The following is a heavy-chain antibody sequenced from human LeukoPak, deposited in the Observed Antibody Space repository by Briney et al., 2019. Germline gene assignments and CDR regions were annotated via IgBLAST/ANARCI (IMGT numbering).Heavy chain of an antibody. Sequence: SETLSLTCTVSGGSISSGGYYWSWIRQHPGKGLEWIGYIYYSGSTYYNPSLKSRVTISVDTSKNQFSLKLSSVTAADTAVYYCARDRPYYDILTGYSYYYYGMDVWGQGTTVTVSS. CDR2: IYYSGST. V-gene: IGHV4-31*03. CDR1: GGSISSGGYY. J-gene: IGHJ6*02. D-gene: IGHD3-9*01. CDR3: ARDRPYYDILTGYSYYYYGMDV.